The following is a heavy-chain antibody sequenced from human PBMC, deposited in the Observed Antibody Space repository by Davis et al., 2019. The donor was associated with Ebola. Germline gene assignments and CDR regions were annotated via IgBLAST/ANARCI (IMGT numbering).Heavy chain of an antibody. CDR2: IYYSGST. CDR3: AREGEAGWFDP. D-gene: IGHD3-16*01. CDR1: GDSVSSGTYY. J-gene: IGHJ5*02. V-gene: IGHV4-61*01. Sequence: MPSETLSLTCTVSGDSVSSGTYYWSWIRQSPGKGLEWIGYIYYSGSTSYKPSLESRVTISVDTSKNQFSLKLKSVTAADTAVYYCAREGEAGWFDPWGQGTLVTVSS.